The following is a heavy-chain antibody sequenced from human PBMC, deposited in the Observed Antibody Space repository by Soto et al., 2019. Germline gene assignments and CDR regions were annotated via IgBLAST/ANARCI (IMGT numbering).Heavy chain of an antibody. CDR2: IYPGDSDT. D-gene: IGHD3-22*01. CDR3: ARPEIPTRSNDYDYPFDL. Sequence: GESLKISCKGSGYSFTSYWIGWVRQMPGKGLEWMGIIYPGDSDTRYGPSFQGQVTISVDKSTSTAYLQWNSLKTSDTAIYYCARPEIPTRSNDYDYPFDLWGQGTLVTVSS. V-gene: IGHV5-51*01. CDR1: GYSFTSYW. J-gene: IGHJ5*02.